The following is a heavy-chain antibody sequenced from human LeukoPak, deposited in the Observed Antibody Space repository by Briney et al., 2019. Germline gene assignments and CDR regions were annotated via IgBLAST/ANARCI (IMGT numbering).Heavy chain of an antibody. D-gene: IGHD3-22*01. V-gene: IGHV1-24*01. J-gene: IGHJ4*02. CDR1: GYTLTELS. CDR2: FDPEDGET. CDR3: ANWGLYDSSGYEIFDY. Sequence: ASVTVSCKVSGYTLTELSMHWVRQAPGKGLEWMGGFDPEDGETIYAQKFQGRVTMTEDTSTDTAYMELSSLRSEDTAVYYCANWGLYDSSGYEIFDYWGQGTLVTVSS.